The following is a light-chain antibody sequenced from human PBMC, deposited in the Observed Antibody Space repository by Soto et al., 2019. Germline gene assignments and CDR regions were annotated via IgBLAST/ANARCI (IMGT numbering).Light chain of an antibody. CDR3: SSYTSSSTLE. CDR2: DVS. Sequence: QSALTQPASVSGSPGQSITISCTGTSSDVGGYNYVSWYQQHPGKAPKLMIYDVSNRPSGVSNRFSGSKSCNTASLTISGLQAEDEADYYCSSYTSSSTLEFGGGTKVTVL. CDR1: SSDVGGYNY. J-gene: IGLJ2*01. V-gene: IGLV2-14*01.